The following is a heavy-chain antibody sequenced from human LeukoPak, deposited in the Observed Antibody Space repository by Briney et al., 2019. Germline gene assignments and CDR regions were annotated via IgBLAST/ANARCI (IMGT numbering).Heavy chain of an antibody. Sequence: GESLKISCKSSGDSFTSYCVGWVRQMPGKGLEWMGIIYPGDSDTRYSPSFQGQVTISADKSISTAYLQWSSLKASDTAMYYCARHDLWFGEFYGMDVWGQGTTVTVSS. CDR2: IYPGDSDT. CDR3: ARHDLWFGEFYGMDV. CDR1: GDSFTSYC. V-gene: IGHV5-51*01. J-gene: IGHJ6*02. D-gene: IGHD3-10*01.